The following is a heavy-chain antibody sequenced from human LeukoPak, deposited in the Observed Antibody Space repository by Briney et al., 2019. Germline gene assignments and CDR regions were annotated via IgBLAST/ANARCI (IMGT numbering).Heavy chain of an antibody. Sequence: SETLSLTCTVSGGSISSSSYYWGWIRQPPGKGLEWIGSIYYSGSTYYNPSLKSRVTISVDTSKNQFSLKLSSVTAADTAVYYCARWTVDSSGYSRGSFDYWGQGTLVTVSS. CDR2: IYYSGST. D-gene: IGHD3-22*01. J-gene: IGHJ4*02. CDR1: GGSISSSSYY. V-gene: IGHV4-39*01. CDR3: ARWTVDSSGYSRGSFDY.